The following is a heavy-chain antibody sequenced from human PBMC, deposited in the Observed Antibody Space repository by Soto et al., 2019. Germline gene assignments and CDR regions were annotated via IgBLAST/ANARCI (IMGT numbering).Heavy chain of an antibody. CDR2: ISAYNGNT. D-gene: IGHD1-26*01. V-gene: IGHV1-18*01. CDR3: ARGGGGSYFYYYGMDV. J-gene: IGHJ6*02. CDR1: GYTFTSYG. Sequence: GASVKVSCKASGYTFTSYGISWVRQAPGQGLEWMGWISAYNGNTNYAQKLQGRVTMTTDTSTSTAYMELRSLRPDDTAVYHCARGGGGSYFYYYGMDVWGQGTTVTVSS.